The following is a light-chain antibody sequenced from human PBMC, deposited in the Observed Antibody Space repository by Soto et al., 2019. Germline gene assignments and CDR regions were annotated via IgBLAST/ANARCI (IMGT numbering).Light chain of an antibody. CDR1: QSVSSY. Sequence: EIVLTQSPATLSLSPGERATLSCRASQSVSSYLAWYQQKPGQAPRLLIYDASNRATGIPARFSGSGSGTDFTLSFSRRVYEDFAAYYWQQRRNARSTIREGTRLEIK. J-gene: IGKJ5*01. CDR3: QQRRNARST. V-gene: IGKV3-11*01. CDR2: DAS.